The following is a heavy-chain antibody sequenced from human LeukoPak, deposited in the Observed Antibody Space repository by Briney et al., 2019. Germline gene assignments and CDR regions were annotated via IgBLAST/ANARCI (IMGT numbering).Heavy chain of an antibody. J-gene: IGHJ6*03. CDR1: GFTFSSYG. CDR3: AKDFGEAVVLYYYYYMDV. D-gene: IGHD3-3*01. V-gene: IGHV3-30*02. Sequence: GGSLRLSCAASGFTFSSYGMHWVRQAPGKGLEWVAFIRYDGSNKCYADSVKGRFTISRDNSKNTLYLQMNSLRAEDTAVYYCAKDFGEAVVLYYYYYMDVWGKGTTVTVSS. CDR2: IRYDGSNK.